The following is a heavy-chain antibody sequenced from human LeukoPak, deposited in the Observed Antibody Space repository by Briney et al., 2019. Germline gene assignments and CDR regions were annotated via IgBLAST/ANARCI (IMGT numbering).Heavy chain of an antibody. Sequence: GGSLRLSCVTSGFTFSTYGINWVRQAPGKGLQWVSYISSSYTTMYADSVRGRFTISRDNAKNSLFLQMNSLSVDDTAVYYCAGETGYIDYWGQGTLVTVSS. CDR1: GFTFSTYG. J-gene: IGHJ4*02. CDR3: AGETGYIDY. V-gene: IGHV3-48*01. CDR2: ISSSYTT. D-gene: IGHD3-9*01.